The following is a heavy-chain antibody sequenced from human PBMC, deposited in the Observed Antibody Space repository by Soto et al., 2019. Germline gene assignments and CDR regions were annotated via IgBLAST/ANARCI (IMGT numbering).Heavy chain of an antibody. CDR3: ARGRDYSKTAY. V-gene: IGHV4-39*01. J-gene: IGHJ4*02. CDR2: IYHSGST. Sequence: SETLSLTCTVSGGSISSSSYYWGWIRQPPGKGLEWIGSIYHSGSTNYNPSLKSRVNISLDTSKRQLSLDMSSLTVADTAIYFCARGRDYSKTAYWGQGTLVTVSS. CDR1: GGSISSSSYY. D-gene: IGHD4-4*01.